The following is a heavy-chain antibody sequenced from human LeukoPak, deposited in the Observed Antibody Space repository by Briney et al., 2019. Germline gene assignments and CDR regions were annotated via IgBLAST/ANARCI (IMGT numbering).Heavy chain of an antibody. D-gene: IGHD3-10*01. CDR1: GGTFSSYT. J-gene: IGHJ4*02. Sequence: GSSVKVSCKASGGTFSSYTISWVRQAPGQGLEWMGRIIPILGIANYAQKFQGRVTITADKSTSTPYMELSSLRSEDTAVYYCARSVVVRGAPIDYWGQGTLVTVSS. CDR3: ARSVVVRGAPIDY. CDR2: IIPILGIA. V-gene: IGHV1-69*02.